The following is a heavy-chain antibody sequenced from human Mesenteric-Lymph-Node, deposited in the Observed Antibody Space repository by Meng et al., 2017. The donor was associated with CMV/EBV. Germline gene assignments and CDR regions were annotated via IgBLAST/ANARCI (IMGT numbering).Heavy chain of an antibody. CDR3: ARVGVGVTTDAFDI. Sequence: ETLSLTCAASGFIFSDYYLTWIRQAPGKGLEWVSHISSSGSAIYYADSVKGRFIVSRDNAKNSLDLLMKSLRAEDTAVYYCARVGVGVTTDAFDIWGQGTVVTVSS. D-gene: IGHD1-26*01. CDR1: GFIFSDYY. J-gene: IGHJ3*02. V-gene: IGHV3-11*01. CDR2: ISSSGSAI.